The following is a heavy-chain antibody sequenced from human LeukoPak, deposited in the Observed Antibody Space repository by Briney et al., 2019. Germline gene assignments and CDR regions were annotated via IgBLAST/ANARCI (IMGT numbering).Heavy chain of an antibody. D-gene: IGHD6-13*01. CDR1: GFTFSSYA. Sequence: GGYLRLSCAASGFTFSSYAMSWVRQAPGKGLEWVSAISGSGGSTYYADSVKGRFTISRDNSKNTLYLQMNSLRAEDTAVYYCAKALLGIAATATFDYWGQGTLVTVSS. CDR3: AKALLGIAATATFDY. V-gene: IGHV3-23*01. CDR2: ISGSGGST. J-gene: IGHJ4*02.